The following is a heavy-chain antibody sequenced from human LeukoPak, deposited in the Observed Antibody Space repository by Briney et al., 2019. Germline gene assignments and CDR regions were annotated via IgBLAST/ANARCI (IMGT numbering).Heavy chain of an antibody. CDR1: GGSISGFY. CDR2: IFNSGST. CDR3: ARVGYCTGGICYSDYLYGMDV. Sequence: SETLSLTCTVSGGSISGFYWSWIRQPPGKGLEWIGYIFNSGSTNYNPSLKSRVTISVDTSKNQFSLKLSSVTAADTAVYYCARVGYCTGGICYSDYLYGMDVWGQGTPVTVSS. V-gene: IGHV4-59*01. D-gene: IGHD2-15*01. J-gene: IGHJ6*02.